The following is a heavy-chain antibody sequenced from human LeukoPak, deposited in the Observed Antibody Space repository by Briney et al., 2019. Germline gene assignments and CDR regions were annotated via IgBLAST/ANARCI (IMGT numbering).Heavy chain of an antibody. J-gene: IGHJ4*02. V-gene: IGHV4-30-2*03. CDR1: GGSISSAGYF. Sequence: SQTLSLTCTVSGGSISSAGYFWNWIRQYPGKGLEWIGSIYFSGTTYYNPSLKSRVTISVDTSKNQFSLKLSSVTAADTAVYYCARQRWVTGPADYWGQGTLVTVSS. CDR2: IYFSGTT. CDR3: ARQRWVTGPADY. D-gene: IGHD2-21*02.